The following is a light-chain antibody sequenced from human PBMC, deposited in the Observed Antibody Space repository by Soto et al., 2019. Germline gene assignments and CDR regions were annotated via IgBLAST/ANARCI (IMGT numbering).Light chain of an antibody. CDR3: QQVHIFPLT. J-gene: IGKJ4*01. V-gene: IGKV1-12*01. Sequence: DVQMTQSPSSVSASVGDRVSITCRASQGIRSWLAWYQQKPGKAPKLLIYAASSLQSGVSPRFSGSGSGTDFTLTINTLQPEDFATYYCQQVHIFPLTFGGGTKVETK. CDR2: AAS. CDR1: QGIRSW.